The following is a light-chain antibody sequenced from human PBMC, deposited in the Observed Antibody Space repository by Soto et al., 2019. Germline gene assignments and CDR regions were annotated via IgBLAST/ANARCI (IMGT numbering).Light chain of an antibody. CDR1: SSDVGGYNY. J-gene: IGLJ2*01. CDR2: EVS. V-gene: IGLV2-14*01. Sequence: QSALTQPASVSGSPGQSITISCTGTSSDVGGYNYVSWYQQHPGKAPKLMIYEVSNRPSGVSNRFSGFKSGNTASLTISGLQAEDEADYYCSSYTISSTPVFGGGTKLTVL. CDR3: SSYTISSTPV.